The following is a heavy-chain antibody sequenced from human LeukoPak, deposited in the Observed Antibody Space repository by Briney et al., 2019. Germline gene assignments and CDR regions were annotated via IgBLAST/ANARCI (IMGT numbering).Heavy chain of an antibody. D-gene: IGHD2-8*01. CDR2: ISAYNGNT. CDR3: VWSRGYIHGVCYVGSDAFDT. CDR1: GYTFTSYG. Sequence: ASVKVSCKASGYTFTSYGISWVRQAPGQGLEWMGWISAYNGNTNYAQKLQGRVTMTTDTSTSTAYMELRSLRSDDTAIYYCVWSRGYIHGVCYVGSDAFDTWGQGTMVTVSS. V-gene: IGHV1-18*01. J-gene: IGHJ3*02.